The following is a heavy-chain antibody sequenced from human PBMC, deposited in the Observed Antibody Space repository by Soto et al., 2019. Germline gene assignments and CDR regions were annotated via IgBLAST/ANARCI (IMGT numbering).Heavy chain of an antibody. CDR1: GYTFTSYG. J-gene: IGHJ5*02. Sequence: QVPLVQSGAEVKKPGASVKVSCKASGYTFTSYGISWVRQAPGQGLEWMGWISAYNGNTNYAQKLQGRVTMTTDTATSTAYMELRSLRSDDTAVYYCAIDDCTNGVCYLFDPWGQGTLVTVSS. D-gene: IGHD2-8*01. CDR3: AIDDCTNGVCYLFDP. V-gene: IGHV1-18*01. CDR2: ISAYNGNT.